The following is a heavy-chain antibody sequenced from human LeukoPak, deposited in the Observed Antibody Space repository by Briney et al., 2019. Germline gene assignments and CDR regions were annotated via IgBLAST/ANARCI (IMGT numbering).Heavy chain of an antibody. CDR2: VYYTGTT. CDR1: GGSINNYY. D-gene: IGHD7-27*01. V-gene: IGHV4-59*08. CDR3: ARHSLSSNGENAFDI. Sequence: SETLSLTCTVSGGSINNYYWTWIRQPPWKGLEWIGYVYYTGTTDSSPSLKSRLTISVDTSNNHFSLNLYSVTAADTAVYYCARHSLSSNGENAFDIWGPGTMVTVSS. J-gene: IGHJ3*02.